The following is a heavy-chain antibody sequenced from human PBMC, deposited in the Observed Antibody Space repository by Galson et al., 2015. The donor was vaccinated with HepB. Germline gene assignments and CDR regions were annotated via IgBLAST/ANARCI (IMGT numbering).Heavy chain of an antibody. D-gene: IGHD1-7*01. CDR3: AREETGTNPLRWFDP. Sequence: SVKVSCKASGYIFTSYYIHWVRQAPGQGPEWMGWINPDSGGTEYAQKFQGRVTMTRDTSTSTAYMELSRLRSDDTAVYYCAREETGTNPLRWFDPWGQGTLVTVSS. CDR1: GYIFTSYY. J-gene: IGHJ5*02. CDR2: INPDSGGT. V-gene: IGHV1-2*02.